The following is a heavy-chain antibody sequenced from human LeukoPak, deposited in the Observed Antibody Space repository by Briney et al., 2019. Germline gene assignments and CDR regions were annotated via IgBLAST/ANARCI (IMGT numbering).Heavy chain of an antibody. CDR3: AKPISGGLAVSADWFDP. J-gene: IGHJ5*02. D-gene: IGHD6-19*01. CDR2: ISYDGSNK. V-gene: IGHV3-30*18. Sequence: PGGSLRLSCAASGFTFSTFGMHCVRQAPGKGLGWVAVISYDGSNKYYADSVRGRFTISRDNSKDTLYLQLNSLRAEDTAIYFCAKPISGGLAVSADWFDPWGQGTLVIVSS. CDR1: GFTFSTFG.